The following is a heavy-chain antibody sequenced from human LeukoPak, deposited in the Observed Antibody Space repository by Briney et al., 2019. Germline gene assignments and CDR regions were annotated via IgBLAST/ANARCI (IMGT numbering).Heavy chain of an antibody. D-gene: IGHD2/OR15-2a*01. CDR1: GNTFTDLS. Sequence: ASVKVSCKVSGNTFTDLSMNWVRQAPGKRLEWMGGFDPEDVETIYAQKFQGRVTMIEDTSTETAYMELTSLRPEDTAVYYCATDFYRGRQFDYWGQGTLVTVSS. V-gene: IGHV1-24*01. CDR2: FDPEDVET. CDR3: ATDFYRGRQFDY. J-gene: IGHJ4*02.